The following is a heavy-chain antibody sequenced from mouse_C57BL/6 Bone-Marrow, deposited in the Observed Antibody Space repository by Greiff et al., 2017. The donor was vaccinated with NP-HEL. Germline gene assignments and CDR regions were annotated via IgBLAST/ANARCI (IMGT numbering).Heavy chain of an antibody. Sequence: VQLKESGGDLVKPGGSLKLSCAASGFTFSSYGMSWVRQTPDKRLEWVATISSGGSYTYYPDSVKGRFTISRDNAKNTLYLQMSSLKSEDTAMYYCARPRFAYWGQGTLVTVSA. CDR2: ISSGGSYT. J-gene: IGHJ3*01. CDR1: GFTFSSYG. V-gene: IGHV5-6*01. CDR3: ARPRFAY.